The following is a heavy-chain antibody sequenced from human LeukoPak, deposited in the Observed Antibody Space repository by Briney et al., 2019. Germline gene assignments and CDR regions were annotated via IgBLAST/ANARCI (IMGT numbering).Heavy chain of an antibody. CDR3: ARDPGGVNIPRYYFYMDV. CDR1: GYTFSGNY. J-gene: IGHJ6*03. Sequence: ASVKVSCKASGYTFSGNYIHWVRQAPGQGLEWMGRINPNSGGTNYAQKFQGRVTMTIDTSISTAYMELSRLKSDDTAVYYCARDPGGVNIPRYYFYMDVWGKGTTVTISS. D-gene: IGHD3-16*01. V-gene: IGHV1-2*02. CDR2: INPNSGGT.